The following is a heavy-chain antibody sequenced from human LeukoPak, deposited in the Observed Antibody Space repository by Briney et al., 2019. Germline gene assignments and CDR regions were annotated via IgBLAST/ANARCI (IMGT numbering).Heavy chain of an antibody. V-gene: IGHV3-21*01. Sequence: GGSLRLSCAASGFTFSSYSMNWVRQAPGKGLEWVSSISSKSTYIYYADSVKGRFTISRDNAKSSRYLQMNSLRAEDTAIYYCARIHIAVAGITDYWGQGTLVTVSS. CDR2: ISSKSTYI. J-gene: IGHJ4*02. CDR3: ARIHIAVAGITDY. D-gene: IGHD6-19*01. CDR1: GFTFSSYS.